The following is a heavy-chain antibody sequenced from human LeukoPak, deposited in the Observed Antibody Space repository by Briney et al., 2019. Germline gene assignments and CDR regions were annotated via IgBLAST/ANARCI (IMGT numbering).Heavy chain of an antibody. V-gene: IGHV4-4*02. J-gene: IGHJ6*04. CDR3: VRVPFAFYGMEV. CDR1: SDSIRSNNW. Sequence: SETLSLTCAVSSDSIRSNNWWSWVRQPPGKGLEWIGEIYHSGSTNYNPSLKSRVTISADTSKNQLSLKLSSVTAADTAVYYCVRVPFAFYGMEVWGKGTTSASPQ. D-gene: IGHD4/OR15-4a*01. CDR2: IYHSGST.